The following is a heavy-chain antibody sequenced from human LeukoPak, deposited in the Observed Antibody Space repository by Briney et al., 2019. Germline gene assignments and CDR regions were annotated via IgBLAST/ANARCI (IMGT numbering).Heavy chain of an antibody. J-gene: IGHJ4*02. CDR3: ARANTNGYTYGNCDY. CDR1: GFSFSTYS. D-gene: IGHD5-18*01. V-gene: IGHV3-21*01. CDR2: ISSSSIYI. Sequence: PGRSLRLSCASSGFSFSTYSMNWVRLAPGRGLEWVSSISSSSIYIYYADSVKGRFTISRDDAQNSLYLQMNNLRADDTAVYYCARANTNGYTYGNCDYWGQGTLVTVSS.